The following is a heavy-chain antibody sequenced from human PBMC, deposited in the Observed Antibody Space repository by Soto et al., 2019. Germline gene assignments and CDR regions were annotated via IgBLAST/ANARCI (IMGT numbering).Heavy chain of an antibody. Sequence: GESLKISCKGSGYSFTSYWIGWVRQMPGKGLEWMGIIYPGDSDTRYSPSFQGQVTISADKSISTAYLQWSRLKASDTAMYYCARPVVPADDAFDIWGQGTMVTVSS. CDR2: IYPGDSDT. CDR1: GYSFTSYW. D-gene: IGHD2-2*01. V-gene: IGHV5-51*01. J-gene: IGHJ3*02. CDR3: ARPVVPADDAFDI.